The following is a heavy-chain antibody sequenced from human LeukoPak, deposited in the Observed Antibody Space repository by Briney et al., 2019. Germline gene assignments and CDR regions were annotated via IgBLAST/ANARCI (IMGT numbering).Heavy chain of an antibody. J-gene: IGHJ4*02. D-gene: IGHD3-22*01. Sequence: GGSLRLSCAASGFTFSSYAMSWVRQAPGKGLEWVSGISGSGGSTYYADSVKGRFTISRDNSKNTLFLQMNSLKTEDTAVYYCTTDYLVVVVITKTDNWGQGTLVTVSS. V-gene: IGHV3-23*01. CDR3: TTDYLVVVVITKTDN. CDR2: ISGSGGST. CDR1: GFTFSSYA.